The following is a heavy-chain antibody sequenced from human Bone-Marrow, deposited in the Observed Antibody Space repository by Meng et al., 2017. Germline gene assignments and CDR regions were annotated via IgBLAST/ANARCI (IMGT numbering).Heavy chain of an antibody. CDR1: GGSITTSSYY. J-gene: IGHJ3*01. Sequence: SETLSLTCTVSGGSITTSSYYWGWIRQPPGKGLEWIGRIHYMGRTYYNPSLKSRVSMSVDTSKSQFSLKLTSVTAADTTVYFCARERTTCTGGSCYLSAFDVWGQGTMVTVSS. CDR2: IHYMGRT. V-gene: IGHV4-39*07. CDR3: ARERTTCTGGSCYLSAFDV. D-gene: IGHD2-15*01.